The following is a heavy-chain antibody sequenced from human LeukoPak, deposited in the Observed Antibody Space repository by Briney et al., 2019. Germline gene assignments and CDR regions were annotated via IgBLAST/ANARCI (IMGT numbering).Heavy chain of an antibody. CDR1: GGTFSSYA. CDR2: IIPIFGTA. CDR3: ARDWITGTTVILYGMDV. V-gene: IGHV1-69*13. Sequence: SVKVCCKASGGTFSSYAISWVRQAPGQGLEWMGGIIPIFGTANYAQKFQGRVTITADESTSTAYMELSSLRSEDTAVYYCARDWITGTTVILYGMDVWGQGTTVTVSS. J-gene: IGHJ6*02. D-gene: IGHD1-7*01.